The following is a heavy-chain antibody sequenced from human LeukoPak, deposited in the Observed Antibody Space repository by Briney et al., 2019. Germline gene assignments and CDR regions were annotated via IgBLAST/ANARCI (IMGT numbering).Heavy chain of an antibody. V-gene: IGHV1-8*03. J-gene: IGHJ4*02. CDR1: GYTFTSYD. Sequence: ASVTVSCKASGYTFTSYDINLVRQATGQGLEWMGWMNPNSGNTGYAQKFQGRVTITRNTSISTAYMELSSLRSEDTAMYYCARGFRYDYVWGSYRYFDYWGQGTLVTVSS. CDR3: ARGFRYDYVWGSYRYFDY. D-gene: IGHD3-16*02. CDR2: MNPNSGNT.